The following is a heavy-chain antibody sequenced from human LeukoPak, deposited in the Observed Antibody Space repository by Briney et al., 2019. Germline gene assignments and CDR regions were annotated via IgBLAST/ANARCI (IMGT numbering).Heavy chain of an antibody. CDR2: ISSDGRHI. CDR1: GFIFSSYA. J-gene: IGHJ6*02. CDR3: ARCGGTCSLPSTSAMDV. Sequence: GGSLRLSCAASGFIFSSYAVHWVRQAPGKGLEGVAVISSDGRHIFYADSAKGRFTISRDNSKNTLYLQMNSLRAEDTALYLCARCGGTCSLPSTSAMDVRGQGTTVTVS. D-gene: IGHD2-21*01. V-gene: IGHV3-30*04.